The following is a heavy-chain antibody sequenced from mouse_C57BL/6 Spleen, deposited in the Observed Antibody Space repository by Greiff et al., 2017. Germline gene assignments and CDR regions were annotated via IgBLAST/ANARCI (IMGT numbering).Heavy chain of an antibody. CDR1: GYTFTSYW. V-gene: IGHV1-61*01. CDR3: ARGAYYSNYYFDY. D-gene: IGHD2-5*01. Sequence: QVQLKQPGAELVRPGSSVKLSCKASGYTFTSYWMDWVKQRPGQGLEWIGNIYPSDSETHYNQKFKDKATLTVDKSSSTAYMQLSSLTSEDSAVYYCARGAYYSNYYFDYWGQGTTLTVSS. J-gene: IGHJ2*01. CDR2: IYPSDSET.